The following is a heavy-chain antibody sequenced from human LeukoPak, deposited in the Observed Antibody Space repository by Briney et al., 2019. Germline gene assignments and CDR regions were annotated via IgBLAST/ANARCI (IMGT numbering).Heavy chain of an antibody. CDR2: IGVKTEGGTT. Sequence: GGSLRLSCAVSGFTFSNAWMSWVRQAPGKGLEWVGRIGVKTEGGTTNYAAPVNGRFTISRDNAKNSLYLQMNSLRAEDTAVYYCARDYYGSGSYYGSYYFDYWGQGTLVTVSS. V-gene: IGHV3-15*04. J-gene: IGHJ4*02. CDR3: ARDYYGSGSYYGSYYFDY. CDR1: GFTFSNAW. D-gene: IGHD3-10*01.